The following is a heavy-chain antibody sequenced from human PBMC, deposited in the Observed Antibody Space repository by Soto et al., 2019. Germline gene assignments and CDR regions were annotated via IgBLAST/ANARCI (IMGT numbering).Heavy chain of an antibody. Sequence: QVQLVQSGAEVKKPGASVKVSCKASGYTFTSYAMHWVRQAPGQRLEWMGWINAGNGNTKYSQKFQGRVTITRDTSASTAYMELSSLRSEDTAVYYCARDKDWNDGVFDDWGQGTLVTVSS. CDR3: ARDKDWNDGVFDD. V-gene: IGHV1-3*01. CDR1: GYTFTSYA. J-gene: IGHJ4*02. D-gene: IGHD1-1*01. CDR2: INAGNGNT.